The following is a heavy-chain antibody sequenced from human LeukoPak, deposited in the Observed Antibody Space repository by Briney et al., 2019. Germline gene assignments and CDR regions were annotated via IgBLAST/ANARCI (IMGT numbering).Heavy chain of an antibody. D-gene: IGHD3-22*01. J-gene: IGHJ1*01. Sequence: GASVKVSSTASGYTFTDRYIHWVRQAPGQGLEWMGWMKPNTGGTKYAEKFQGRVTMTRDTSISAAYMELNGLRSDDMAVYYCARGPGTRIVVSNEYFHHWGQGTLVTVSS. V-gene: IGHV1-2*02. CDR1: GYTFTDRY. CDR2: MKPNTGGT. CDR3: ARGPGTRIVVSNEYFHH.